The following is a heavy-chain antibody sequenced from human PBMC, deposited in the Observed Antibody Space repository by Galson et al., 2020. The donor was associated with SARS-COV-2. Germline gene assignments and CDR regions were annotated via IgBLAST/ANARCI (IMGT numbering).Heavy chain of an antibody. J-gene: IGHJ4*02. CDR2: IYPGDSDT. D-gene: IGHD2-21*02. Sequence: KIGESLKISCKGSGYSFTSYWIGWVRQMPGKGLEWMGIIYPGDSDTRYSPSFQGQVTISADKSISTAYLQWSSLKASDTAMYYCARLSGIVVVTAHIDYWGQGTLVTVSS. CDR3: ARLSGIVVVTAHIDY. CDR1: GYSFTSYW. V-gene: IGHV5-51*01.